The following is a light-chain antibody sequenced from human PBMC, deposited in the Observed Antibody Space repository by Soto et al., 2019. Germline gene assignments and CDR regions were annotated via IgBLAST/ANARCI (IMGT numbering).Light chain of an antibody. V-gene: IGKV1-17*01. CDR1: QSIVTY. CDR3: LQYKNSPIT. J-gene: IGKJ5*01. CDR2: AAS. Sequence: DIQMTQSPSSLSASVVDRATITCRASQSIVTYLNWYLQKPGKAPKLLIFAASSLQSGVPSRFSGSGSGTDFTLTISSLQPEDFATYYCLQYKNSPITFGQGTRLEIK.